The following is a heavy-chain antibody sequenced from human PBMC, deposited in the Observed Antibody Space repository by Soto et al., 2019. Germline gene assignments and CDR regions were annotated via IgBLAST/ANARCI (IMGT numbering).Heavy chain of an antibody. CDR3: ARDGYSSGLGGVDY. CDR1: GYTFTGYY. D-gene: IGHD6-19*01. J-gene: IGHJ4*02. CDR2: INPNSGGT. Sequence: ASVKVSCKASGYTFTGYYMHWVRQAPGQGLEWMGWINPNSGGTNYAQKFQGRVTMTRDTSISTAYMELSRLRSDDTAVYYCARDGYSSGLGGVDYWGQGTLVTAPQ. V-gene: IGHV1-2*02.